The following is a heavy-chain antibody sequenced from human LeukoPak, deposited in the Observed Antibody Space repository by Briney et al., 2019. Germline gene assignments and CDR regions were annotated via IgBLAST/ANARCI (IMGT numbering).Heavy chain of an antibody. CDR2: INPNSGGT. CDR3: ARGIYSSSWYDY. V-gene: IGHV1-2*02. Sequence: GASVKVSCKASGGTFSSYAISWVRQAPGQGLEWMGWINPNSGGTNYAQKFQGRVTMTRDTSISTAYMELSRLRSDDTAVYYCARGIYSSSWYDYWGQGTLVTVSS. D-gene: IGHD6-13*01. CDR1: GGTFSSYA. J-gene: IGHJ4*02.